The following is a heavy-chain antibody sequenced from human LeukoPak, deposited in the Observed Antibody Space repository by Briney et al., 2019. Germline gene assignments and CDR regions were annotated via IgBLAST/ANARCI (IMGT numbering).Heavy chain of an antibody. Sequence: SETLSLTCTVSGASISNNNYYWAWIRQPPGQGLEWIGSIYYSGTTYYNPSLKSRVTISVDTSKNQFSLKLSSVTAADTAVYYRARAGIRFLEWLLNADYYMDVWGKGTTVTVSS. CDR3: ARAGIRFLEWLLNADYYMDV. CDR1: GASISNNNYY. D-gene: IGHD3-3*01. J-gene: IGHJ6*03. V-gene: IGHV4-39*07. CDR2: IYYSGTT.